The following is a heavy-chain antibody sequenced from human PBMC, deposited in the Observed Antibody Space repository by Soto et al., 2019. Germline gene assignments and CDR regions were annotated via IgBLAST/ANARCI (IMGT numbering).Heavy chain of an antibody. D-gene: IGHD1-1*01. Sequence: PSETLSLTCTVSGGSISSSDYYWGWIRQPPGKGLEWIGSIYYSGSSYNSPSLKSRVTISVDTSKNQFSLKLSSVTAADTAVYYCARLGWNLDAFDIWGQGTMVTVSS. J-gene: IGHJ3*02. V-gene: IGHV4-39*01. CDR2: IYYSGSS. CDR1: GGSISSSDYY. CDR3: ARLGWNLDAFDI.